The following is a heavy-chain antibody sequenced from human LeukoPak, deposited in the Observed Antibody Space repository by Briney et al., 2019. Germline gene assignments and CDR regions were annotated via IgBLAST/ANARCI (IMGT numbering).Heavy chain of an antibody. CDR1: GYSFTSYW. V-gene: IGHV5-51*01. CDR3: ARHVGYYGSGSYWFDP. J-gene: IGHJ5*02. D-gene: IGHD3-10*01. CDR2: IYPGDSDT. Sequence: GESLKISCKGSGYSFTSYWIGWVRQMPGKGLEWMGIIYPGDSDTRYSPSFQGQVTISADKSISTAYLQWSSLEASDTAMYYCARHVGYYGSGSYWFDPWGQGTLVTVSS.